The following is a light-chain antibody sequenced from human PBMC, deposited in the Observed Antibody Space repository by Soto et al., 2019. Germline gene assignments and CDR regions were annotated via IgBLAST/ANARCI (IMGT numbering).Light chain of an antibody. J-gene: IGKJ4*01. CDR2: GAS. CDR3: QQDGSSPLT. CDR1: QSVSSSY. Sequence: EIVLTQSPGTLSLSPGERATLSCRASQSVSSSYLAWYQQKPGQAPRLLIYGASSRATGIPDRFSGSGSVTDFTLTISSLEPEDFAVYYCQQDGSSPLTFGGGTKVEIK. V-gene: IGKV3-20*01.